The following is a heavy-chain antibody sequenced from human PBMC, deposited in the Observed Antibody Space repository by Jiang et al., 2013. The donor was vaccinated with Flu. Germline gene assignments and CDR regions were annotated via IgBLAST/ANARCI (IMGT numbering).Heavy chain of an antibody. CDR2: INHSGST. CDR3: ARLVGATLGWFDP. Sequence: LLKPSETLSLTCAVYGGSFSGYYWSWIRQPPGKGLEWIGEINHSGSTNYNPSLKSRVTISVDTSKNQFSLKLSSVTAADTAVYYCARLVGATLGWFDPWGQGTLVTVSS. V-gene: IGHV4-34*01. CDR1: GGSFSGYY. J-gene: IGHJ5*02. D-gene: IGHD1-26*01.